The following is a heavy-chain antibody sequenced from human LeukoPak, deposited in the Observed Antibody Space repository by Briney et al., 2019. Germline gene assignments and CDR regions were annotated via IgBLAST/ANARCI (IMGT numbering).Heavy chain of an antibody. J-gene: IGHJ3*02. V-gene: IGHV3-73*01. Sequence: QSGGSLRLSCAASGFTFSGSAMHWVRQASGKGLEWVGRIRSKANSYATAYAASVKGRFTISRDDSKNTAYLQMNSLKTEDTAVYYCTRVRRSLRITFGGVIVTNDAFDIWGQGTMVTVSS. D-gene: IGHD3-16*02. CDR1: GFTFSGSA. CDR3: TRVRRSLRITFGGVIVTNDAFDI. CDR2: IRSKANSYAT.